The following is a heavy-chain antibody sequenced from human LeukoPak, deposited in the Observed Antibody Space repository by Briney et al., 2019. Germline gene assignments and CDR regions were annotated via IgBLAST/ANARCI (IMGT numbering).Heavy chain of an antibody. CDR2: INHSGST. V-gene: IGHV4-34*01. J-gene: IGHJ4*02. D-gene: IGHD4-23*01. CDR1: GGSFSGYY. CDR3: ARDYGGKFDC. Sequence: SETLSLTCAVYGGSFSGYYWSWIRQPPGKGLEWIGEINHSGSTNYNPSLKSRVTISVDMSKNQFSLTLNSVTAADTAVYYCARDYGGKFDCWGQGTLVTVSS.